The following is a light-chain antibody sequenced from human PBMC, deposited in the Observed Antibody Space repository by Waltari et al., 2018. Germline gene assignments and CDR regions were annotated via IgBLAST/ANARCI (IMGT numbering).Light chain of an antibody. V-gene: IGLV2-11*01. J-gene: IGLJ3*02. CDR3: CSYAGSITFWV. CDR2: DVT. CDR1: SSDVGGYNY. Sequence: QSALTQPRSVSGSPGQSVTISCTGPSSDVGGYNYFSWYQHHPGKAPKLIIYDVTKRPSGVPDRFSASKSDNTASLTISGLQAEDEADYYCCSYAGSITFWVFGGGTKLTVL.